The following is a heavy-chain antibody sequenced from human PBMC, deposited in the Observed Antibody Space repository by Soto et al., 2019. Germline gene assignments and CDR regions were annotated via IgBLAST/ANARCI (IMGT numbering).Heavy chain of an antibody. Sequence: GGSLRLSCAASGFTFSSYAMHWVRQAPGKGLEWVAVISYDGSNKYHADSVKGRFTISRDNSKNTLYLQMNSLRAEDTAVYYCARDSYYDFWSGNYYYYGMDVWGQGPTVTVSS. CDR3: ARDSYYDFWSGNYYYYGMDV. CDR1: GFTFSSYA. J-gene: IGHJ6*02. D-gene: IGHD3-3*01. V-gene: IGHV3-30-3*01. CDR2: ISYDGSNK.